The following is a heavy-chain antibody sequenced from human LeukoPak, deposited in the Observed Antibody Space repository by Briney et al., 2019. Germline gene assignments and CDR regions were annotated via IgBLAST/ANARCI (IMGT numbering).Heavy chain of an antibody. V-gene: IGHV3-30*18. Sequence: GRSLRLSCAASGFTFSSYGMHWVRQAPGKGLEWVAVISYDGSNKYYADSVKGRFTISRDNSKNTLYLQMNSLRAEGTAVYYCAKSPYGSGSYYYLNYWGQGTLVTVSS. CDR2: ISYDGSNK. D-gene: IGHD3-10*01. CDR1: GFTFSSYG. J-gene: IGHJ4*02. CDR3: AKSPYGSGSYYYLNY.